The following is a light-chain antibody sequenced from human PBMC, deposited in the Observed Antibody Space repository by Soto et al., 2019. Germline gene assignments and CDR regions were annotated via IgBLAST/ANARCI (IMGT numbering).Light chain of an antibody. J-gene: IGKJ1*01. CDR2: GAS. CDR1: QSVSSN. Sequence: EILITQSPATLSVSPGERATLSCRASQSVSSNLAWYQQKPGQPPRILIYGASTRATGIPARFSGSGSGTEFTLTISSLQSEDFEVYYCQQYNNSPRTFGQGTQVDIK. CDR3: QQYNNSPRT. V-gene: IGKV3-15*01.